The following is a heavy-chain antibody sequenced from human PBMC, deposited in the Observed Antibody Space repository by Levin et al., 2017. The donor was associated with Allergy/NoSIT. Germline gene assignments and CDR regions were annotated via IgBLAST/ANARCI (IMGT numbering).Heavy chain of an antibody. D-gene: IGHD2-2*01. J-gene: IGHJ4*02. CDR2: IRGSGSGGST. CDR3: AKGGTNAVVPAAVYY. V-gene: IGHV3-23*01. CDR1: GFTFSSYA. Sequence: GESLKISCAASGFTFSSYAMSWVRQAPGKGLEWVSTIRGSGSGGSTYYADSVKGRFTISRDNSKNTVYLQMNSLRAEDAAVYYCAKGGTNAVVPAAVYYWGQGTLVTVSS.